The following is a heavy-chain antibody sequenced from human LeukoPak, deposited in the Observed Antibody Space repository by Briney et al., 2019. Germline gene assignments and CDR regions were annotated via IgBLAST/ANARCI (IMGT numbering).Heavy chain of an antibody. CDR3: ARDQDVVVVAATPGDY. CDR2: ISAYNGNT. D-gene: IGHD2-15*01. J-gene: IGHJ4*02. Sequence: ASVKVSCKASGYTFTSYGISWVRQAPGQGLEWMGWISAYNGNTNYAQKLQGRVTMTTDTSTSTAYMELRSLRSDDTAVYYCARDQDVVVVAATPGDYWGQGILVTVSS. V-gene: IGHV1-18*01. CDR1: GYTFTSYG.